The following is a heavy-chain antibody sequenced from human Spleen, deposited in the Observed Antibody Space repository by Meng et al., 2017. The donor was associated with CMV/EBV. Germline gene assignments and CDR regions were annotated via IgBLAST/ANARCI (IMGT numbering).Heavy chain of an antibody. J-gene: IGHJ4*02. CDR3: ARVGYSSSSLDY. CDR2: MNPNSDNT. V-gene: IGHV1-8*03. D-gene: IGHD6-6*01. CDR1: GYTFTNYD. Sequence: ALVKVSCKASGYTFTNYDIIWVRQATGQGLEWMGWMNPNSDNTGYAQKFQGRVTITRNTSINTAYMELSSLRSEDTAVYYCARVGYSSSSLDYWGQGIPVTVSS.